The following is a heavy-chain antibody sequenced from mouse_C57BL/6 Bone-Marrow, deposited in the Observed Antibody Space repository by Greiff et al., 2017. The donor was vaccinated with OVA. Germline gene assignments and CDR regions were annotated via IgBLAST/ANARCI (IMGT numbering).Heavy chain of an antibody. J-gene: IGHJ3*01. D-gene: IGHD3-3*01. V-gene: IGHV1-64*01. CDR1: GYTFTSYW. CDR2: IHPNSGST. Sequence: QVQLQQPGAELVEPGASVKLSCKASGYTFTSYWMHWVKQRPGQGLEWIGMIHPNSGSTNYNEKFKSKATLTVDKSSSTAYMQLSSLTSEDSAVYYCGGDSTWYAYWGQGTLVTVSA. CDR3: GGDSTWYAY.